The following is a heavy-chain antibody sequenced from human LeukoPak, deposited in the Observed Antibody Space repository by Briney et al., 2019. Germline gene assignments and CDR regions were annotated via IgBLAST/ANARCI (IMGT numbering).Heavy chain of an antibody. D-gene: IGHD1-26*01. CDR3: ARGSGSYPARGGYFDY. J-gene: IGHJ4*02. CDR2: NYSGGST. CDR1: GFTVSSNY. Sequence: PGGSLRLSCAASGFTVSSNYMSWVRQAPGKGLEWVSVNYSGGSTYYADSVKGRFTISRDNSKNTLYLQMNSLRAEDTAVYYCARGSGSYPARGGYFDYWGQGTLVTVSS. V-gene: IGHV3-66*01.